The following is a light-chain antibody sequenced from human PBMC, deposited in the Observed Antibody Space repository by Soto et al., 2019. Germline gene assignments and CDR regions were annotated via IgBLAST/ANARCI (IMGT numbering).Light chain of an antibody. Sequence: ISMRQSPPTLSVSPGGRVTLSCEASETISADLAWYHHRPGQAPRLLIYAASTRAPGVPARFSGSGSGTDFTLAIANLQPEDFGLYYCQHYHNFPRTFGQGTKVDIK. V-gene: IGKV3-15*01. CDR2: AAS. CDR1: ETISAD. J-gene: IGKJ2*01. CDR3: QHYHNFPRT.